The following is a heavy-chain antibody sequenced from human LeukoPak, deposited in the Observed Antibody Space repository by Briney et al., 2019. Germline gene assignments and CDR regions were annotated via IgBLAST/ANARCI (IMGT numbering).Heavy chain of an antibody. V-gene: IGHV1-2*06. D-gene: IGHD6-19*01. CDR3: ARARTETGIAVAGTLNWFDP. Sequence: AASVKVSCKASGYTFTGYYMHWVRQAPGQGLEWMGRINPNSGGTNYAQKFQGRVTMTRDTSISTAYMELSRLRSDDTAVYYRARARTETGIAVAGTLNWFDPWGQGTLVTVSS. J-gene: IGHJ5*02. CDR2: INPNSGGT. CDR1: GYTFTGYY.